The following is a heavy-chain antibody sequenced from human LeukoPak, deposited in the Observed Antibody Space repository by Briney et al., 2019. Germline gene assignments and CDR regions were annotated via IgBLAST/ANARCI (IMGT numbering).Heavy chain of an antibody. CDR3: TRKGSQWDFLVDY. CDR1: GFTFSSYE. J-gene: IGHJ4*02. Sequence: GGSRRLSCAASGFTFSSYEMNWVRQAPGKGLEWVSYISSSGSTIYYADSVKGRFTISRDNSENSLYLQMDSLTAEDTAVYYCTRKGSQWDFLVDYWGQGTRVAVSS. V-gene: IGHV3-48*03. CDR2: ISSSGSTI. D-gene: IGHD2/OR15-2a*01.